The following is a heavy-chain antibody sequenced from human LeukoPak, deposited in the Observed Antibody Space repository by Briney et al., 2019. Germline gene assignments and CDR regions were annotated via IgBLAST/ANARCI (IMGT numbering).Heavy chain of an antibody. D-gene: IGHD4-23*01. CDR1: GYTLTELS. Sequence: GASVKVSCKVSGYTLTELSMHWVRQAPGQGLEWMGWISAYNGNTNYAQKLQGRVTMTTDTSTSTAYMELRSLRSDDTAVYYCARVPTVVNPMDVWGKGTTVTVSS. CDR2: ISAYNGNT. J-gene: IGHJ6*03. CDR3: ARVPTVVNPMDV. V-gene: IGHV1-18*01.